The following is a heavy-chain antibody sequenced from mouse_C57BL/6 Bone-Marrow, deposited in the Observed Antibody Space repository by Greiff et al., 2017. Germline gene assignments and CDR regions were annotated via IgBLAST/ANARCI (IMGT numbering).Heavy chain of an antibody. J-gene: IGHJ3*01. Sequence: GGGLVQPKGSLKLSCAASGFSFNTYAMNWVRQAPGKGLEWVARIRSKSNNYATYYADSVKDRFTISRDDSESMLYLQMNNLKTEDTAMYYCVRQGWLLPKWFAYWGQGTLVTVSA. CDR3: VRQGWLLPKWFAY. V-gene: IGHV10-1*01. CDR2: IRSKSNNYAT. D-gene: IGHD2-3*01. CDR1: GFSFNTYA.